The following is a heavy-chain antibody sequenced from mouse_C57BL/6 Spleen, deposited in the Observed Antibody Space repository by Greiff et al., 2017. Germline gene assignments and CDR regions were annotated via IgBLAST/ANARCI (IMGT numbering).Heavy chain of an antibody. D-gene: IGHD2-5*01. CDR2: INPSRGYT. J-gene: IGHJ2*01. CDR1: GYTFTSYW. Sequence: QVQLQQSGAELAKPGASVKLSCKAPGYTFTSYWMHWVKQRPGQGLEWIGYINPSRGYTKYNQKFKDKATLTADTASSTAYLQLSSLTYEDSAVYYCAREDYSNRTGFDYWGQGTTLTVSS. V-gene: IGHV1-7*01. CDR3: AREDYSNRTGFDY.